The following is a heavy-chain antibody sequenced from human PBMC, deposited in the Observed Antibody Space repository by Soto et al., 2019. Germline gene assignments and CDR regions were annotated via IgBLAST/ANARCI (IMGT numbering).Heavy chain of an antibody. CDR2: VNPKSGNT. V-gene: IGHV1-8*01. Sequence: QVQLVQSGAEVKKRGASVKVSCKASGYSFSTYDINWVRQAAGQGLEWMGWVNPKSGNTDYAQRFRGRVTMTSNTSISTAYMELSALTPEDTAVYYCARPYCDSTSCYTDWFDPWGQGTLVTVSS. CDR3: ARPYCDSTSCYTDWFDP. D-gene: IGHD2-2*02. CDR1: GYSFSTYD. J-gene: IGHJ5*02.